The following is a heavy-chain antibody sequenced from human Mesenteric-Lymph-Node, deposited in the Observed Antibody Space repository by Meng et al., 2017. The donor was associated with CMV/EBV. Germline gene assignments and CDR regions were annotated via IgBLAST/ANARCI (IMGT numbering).Heavy chain of an antibody. CDR2: ISAYNGNT. CDR3: ARGDCSSTSCYHPSNSGLDV. V-gene: IGHV1-18*04. Sequence: ASVKVSCKASGYTFIGYYMHWVRQAPGQGLEWMGWISAYNGNTNYAQKLQGRVTMTTDTSTSTAYMELRSLRSDDTAVYYCARGDCSSTSCYHPSNSGLDVWGQGTTVTVSS. D-gene: IGHD2-2*01. CDR1: GYTFIGYY. J-gene: IGHJ6*02.